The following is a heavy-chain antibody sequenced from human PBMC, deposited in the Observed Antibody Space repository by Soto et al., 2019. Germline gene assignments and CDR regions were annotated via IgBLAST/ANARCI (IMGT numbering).Heavy chain of an antibody. J-gene: IGHJ4*02. D-gene: IGHD6-13*01. Sequence: SETLSLTCTVSGGSISSGGYYWSWVRQHPGKGLEWIGYIYYSGSTYYNPSLKSRVTISVDTSKNQFSLKLSSVTAADTAVYYCARDRAAARLSGAYYFDYWGQGTLVTVSS. V-gene: IGHV4-31*03. CDR1: GGSISSGGYY. CDR2: IYYSGST. CDR3: ARDRAAARLSGAYYFDY.